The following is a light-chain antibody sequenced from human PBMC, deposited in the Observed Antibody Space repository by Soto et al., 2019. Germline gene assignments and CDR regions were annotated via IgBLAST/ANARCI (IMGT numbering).Light chain of an antibody. CDR3: QAYDYSVTAFV. J-gene: IGLJ3*02. CDR2: GNR. Sequence: QSVLTQPPSVSGATGQRVTISCTGNNSNLGAGYDVHWYQQLPGAAPKLVIFGNRNRPSGVPERFSGSKSGTSASLAITGLQSEDEADYYCQAYDYSVTAFVFGGGTKGTVL. CDR1: NSNLGAGYD. V-gene: IGLV1-40*01.